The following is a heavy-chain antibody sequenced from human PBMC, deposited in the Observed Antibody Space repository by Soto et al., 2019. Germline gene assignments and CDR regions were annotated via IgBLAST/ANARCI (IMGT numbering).Heavy chain of an antibody. D-gene: IGHD2-15*01. J-gene: IGHJ4*02. CDR2: IYYSGST. CDR1: GGSIIRYY. CDR3: ARVVAATGFDY. Sequence: SETLSLTCTVSGGSIIRYYWSWIRQPPGKGLEWIGYIYYSGSTNYNPSLKSRVTISVDTSKNQFSLKLSSVTAADTAVYYCARVVAATGFDYWGQGTLVTVSS. V-gene: IGHV4-59*01.